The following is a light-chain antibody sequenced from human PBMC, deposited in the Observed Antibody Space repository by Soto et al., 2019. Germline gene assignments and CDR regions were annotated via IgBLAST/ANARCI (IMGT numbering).Light chain of an antibody. CDR2: EVS. CDR1: SSDVGGYNY. V-gene: IGLV2-8*01. Sequence: QTALTQPPSASGSPGQSFTISCTGTSSDVGGYNYVSWYQQHPGKAPKLMIYEVSKRPSGVPDRFSGSKSGNTASLTVSGLQAENEVDYYGHSYAGSNNLVFGGGTKLTVL. J-gene: IGLJ2*01. CDR3: HSYAGSNNLV.